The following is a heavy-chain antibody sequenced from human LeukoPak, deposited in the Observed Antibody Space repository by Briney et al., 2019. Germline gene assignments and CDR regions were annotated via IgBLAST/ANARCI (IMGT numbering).Heavy chain of an antibody. CDR1: GGSISSYY. CDR3: ARVRRITMIVVVTYYYYGMDV. D-gene: IGHD3-22*01. V-gene: IGHV4-34*01. J-gene: IGHJ6*02. Sequence: PSETLSLTCTVSGGSISSYYWSWIRQPPGKGLEWIGEINHSGSTNYNPSLKSRVTISVDTSKNQFSLKLSSVTAADTAVYYCARVRRITMIVVVTYYYYGMDVWGQGTTVTVSS. CDR2: INHSGST.